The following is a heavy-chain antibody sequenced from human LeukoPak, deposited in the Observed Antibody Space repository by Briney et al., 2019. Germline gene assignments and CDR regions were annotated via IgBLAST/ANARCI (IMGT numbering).Heavy chain of an antibody. V-gene: IGHV4-59*11. CDR2: ISYIGST. CDR3: ATDKISINAFDM. CDR1: GASISGHY. D-gene: IGHD3-10*01. J-gene: IGHJ3*02. Sequence: SETLSLTCTVSGASISGHYLTWIRQPPGKGPEWIGYISYIGSTNYNPSLKSRVTISVDTSKNQFSLKLSSVTAADTAVYYCATDKISINAFDMWGQGTLVTVSS.